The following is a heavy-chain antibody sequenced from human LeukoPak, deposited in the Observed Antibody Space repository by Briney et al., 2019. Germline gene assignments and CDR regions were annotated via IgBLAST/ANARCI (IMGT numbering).Heavy chain of an antibody. D-gene: IGHD3-16*01. CDR2: SDPENGKT. CDR1: GYXFTELS. CDR3: AIDTVYYDPPSY. J-gene: IGHJ4*01. Sequence: ASVKVSCKFSGYXFTELSMRWVRQSPGKGLEWMGGSDPENGKTVYAQNFQGRVTMTEDTSADTAYMELSSLRSEDTAVYYCAIDTVYYDPPSYWGQGTLVTVSS. V-gene: IGHV1-24*01.